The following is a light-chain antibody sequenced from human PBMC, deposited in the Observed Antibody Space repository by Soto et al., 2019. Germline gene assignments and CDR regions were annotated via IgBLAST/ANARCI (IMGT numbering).Light chain of an antibody. V-gene: IGKV1-9*01. CDR1: QGISSY. CDR3: QQHNSYPLT. J-gene: IGKJ4*01. CDR2: SAS. Sequence: DIQLTQSPSFLSASVGARVTITCRASQGISSYLAWYQQKPGKAPKILIYSASTLQSGVPSRFSGSGSGTEFNLTISSQQPEDFATYYCQQHNSYPLTFGGGTKVEIK.